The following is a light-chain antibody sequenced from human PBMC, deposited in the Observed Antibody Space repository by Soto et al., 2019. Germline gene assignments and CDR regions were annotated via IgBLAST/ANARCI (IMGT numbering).Light chain of an antibody. V-gene: IGKV3D-20*02. CDR2: AAS. J-gene: IGKJ5*01. CDR3: QQRSNWPPIT. CDR1: QSVSINF. Sequence: EIVLTQSPGTLSLSPGERATLSCRASQSVSINFLAWYQQKPGQAPRLLIYAASSRATGIPDRFSGSGSGTDFTLTISRLEPEDFAVYYCQQRSNWPPITFGQGTRLEIK.